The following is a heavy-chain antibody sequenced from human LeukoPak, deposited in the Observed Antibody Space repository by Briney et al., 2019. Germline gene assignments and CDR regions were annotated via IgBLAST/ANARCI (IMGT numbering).Heavy chain of an antibody. D-gene: IGHD2-21*02. J-gene: IGHJ1*01. Sequence: ASVKVSCKASGGTFSSYAISWVRQAPVQGLEWMGGIIPIFGTANYAQKFQGRVTITTDESTSTAYMELSSLRSEDTAVYYCARGIVAYCGGDCYSAPKEYFQHWGQGTLVTVSS. V-gene: IGHV1-69*05. CDR2: IIPIFGTA. CDR3: ARGIVAYCGGDCYSAPKEYFQH. CDR1: GGTFSSYA.